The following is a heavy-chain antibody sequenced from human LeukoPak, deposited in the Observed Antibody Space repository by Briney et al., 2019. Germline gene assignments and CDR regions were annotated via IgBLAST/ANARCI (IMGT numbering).Heavy chain of an antibody. V-gene: IGHV3-7*01. CDR2: IRQDGSEK. CDR1: GFTISNYW. D-gene: IGHD6-13*01. J-gene: IGHJ4*02. CDR3: TRTSVAAAGAC. Sequence: GGSLRLSCVGSGFTISNYWMTWVRQAPGKGLEWVANIRQDGSEKYYVDSVKVRFTISRDNAKNSVYLQMNSLRAEDTALYYCTRTSVAAAGACWGQGTLVIVSS.